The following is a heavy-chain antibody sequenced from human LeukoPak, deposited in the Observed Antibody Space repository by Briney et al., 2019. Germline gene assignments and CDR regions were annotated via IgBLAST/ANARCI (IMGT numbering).Heavy chain of an antibody. CDR2: IYYSGST. J-gene: IGHJ4*02. CDR1: GGSISSSSYY. CDR3: AREGVSVTNFDY. D-gene: IGHD3-3*01. Sequence: PSETLSLTCTVSGGSISSSSYYWGWIRQPPGKGLEWIGSIYYSGSTNYNPSLKSRVTISVDTSKNQFSLKLNSVAAADTAMYFCAREGVSVTNFDYWGRGTLVTVSS. V-gene: IGHV4-39*07.